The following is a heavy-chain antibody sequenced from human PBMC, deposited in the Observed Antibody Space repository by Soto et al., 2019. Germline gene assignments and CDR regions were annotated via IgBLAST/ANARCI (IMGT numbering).Heavy chain of an antibody. V-gene: IGHV1-18*01. CDR2: ISAYNGNT. J-gene: IGHJ4*02. Sequence: RASVKVSCKASGYTFTNYGISWVRQAPGQGLEWLGWISAYNGNTNYAQKFQGRVTMTTDTSTTTAYMELRSLRCDDTAVYYCARDRGAGYIDYWGQVTLVTVSS. CDR1: GYTFTNYG. D-gene: IGHD1-26*01. CDR3: ARDRGAGYIDY.